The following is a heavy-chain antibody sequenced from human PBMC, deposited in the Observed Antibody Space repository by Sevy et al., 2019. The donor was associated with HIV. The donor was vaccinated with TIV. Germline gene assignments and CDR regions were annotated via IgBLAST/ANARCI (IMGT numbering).Heavy chain of an antibody. J-gene: IGHJ4*02. Sequence: ASVKVSCKCSGFSFIDYGFSWVRQAPGQGLEWMAWISVYNGNTNYAQKFQGRVAVTVDSTTKTAYMELMSLRSDDTAVYYCARATRDGYNPRRFDYWGQGTLVTVSS. CDR2: ISVYNGNT. CDR3: ARATRDGYNPRRFDY. D-gene: IGHD5-12*01. V-gene: IGHV1-18*01. CDR1: GFSFIDYG.